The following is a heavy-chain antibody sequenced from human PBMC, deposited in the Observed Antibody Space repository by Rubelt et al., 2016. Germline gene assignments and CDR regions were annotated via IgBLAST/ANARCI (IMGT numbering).Heavy chain of an antibody. J-gene: IGHJ5*02. CDR2: IHYSGST. CDR1: GGSISSYY. Sequence: QVQLQESGPGLVKPSETLSLTCTVSGGSISSYYWSWIRQPPGKGLEWIGDIHYSGSTNYSPSLKSRVTISGDTSKNRFSLSLRSVSAAVRGVCDCARVGGIAGAGTSNWVGAWGQGTRGSVSS. D-gene: IGHD6-13*01. CDR3: ARVGGIAGAGTSNWVGA. V-gene: IGHV4-59*01.